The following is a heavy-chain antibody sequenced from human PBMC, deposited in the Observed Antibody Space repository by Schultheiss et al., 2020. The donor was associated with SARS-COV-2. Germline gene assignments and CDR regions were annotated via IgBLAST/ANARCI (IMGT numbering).Heavy chain of an antibody. Sequence: SQTLSLTCTVSGGSISSYYWSWIRQPAGKGLEWIGYIYYSGSTYYNPSLKSRVTISVDTSKNQFSLKLSSVTAADTAVYYCASLVVGYGMDVWGQGTTVTVSS. CDR1: GGSISSYY. J-gene: IGHJ6*02. D-gene: IGHD2-15*01. CDR3: ASLVVGYGMDV. V-gene: IGHV4-59*06. CDR2: IYYSGST.